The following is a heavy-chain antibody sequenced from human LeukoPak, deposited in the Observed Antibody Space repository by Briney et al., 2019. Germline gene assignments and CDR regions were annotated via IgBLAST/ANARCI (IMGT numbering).Heavy chain of an antibody. D-gene: IGHD3-16*02. CDR2: ISSSSSTI. J-gene: IGHJ4*02. CDR1: EFAFSSYS. V-gene: IGHV3-48*01. CDR3: ARVGVRFDY. Sequence: GGSLRLSCAASEFAFSSYSMNWVRQAPGKGLEWVSYISSSSSTIYYADSVKGRFTISRDNAKNSLYLQMNSLRAEDTAVYYCARVGVRFDYWGQGTLVTVSS.